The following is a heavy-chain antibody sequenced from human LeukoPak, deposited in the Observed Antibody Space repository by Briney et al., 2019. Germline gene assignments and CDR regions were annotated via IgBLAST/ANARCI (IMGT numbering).Heavy chain of an antibody. CDR3: ATRRDEIDY. V-gene: IGHV1-24*01. Sequence: ASVKVSCKVSGYTLTELSMHWVRQAPGKGLEWMGGFDPEDGETIYAQKFQGRVTMTRDTSISTAYMELSRLRSDDTAVYYCATRRDEIDYWGQGTLVTVSS. CDR2: FDPEDGET. J-gene: IGHJ4*02. CDR1: GYTLTELS.